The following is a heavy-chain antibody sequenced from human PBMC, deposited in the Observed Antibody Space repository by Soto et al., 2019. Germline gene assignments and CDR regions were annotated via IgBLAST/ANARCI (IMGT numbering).Heavy chain of an antibody. D-gene: IGHD6-13*01. V-gene: IGHV1-69*13. CDR3: ATLAAAGDYFDS. Sequence: ASVKVSCKASGSTFNSYALSWVRQAPGQGLEWMGGIIAIFGTPNYAQKFQGRVSITADESASTGYMELSSLRSEDTAVYYCATLAAAGDYFDSWGQGTLVTVSS. CDR2: IIAIFGTP. J-gene: IGHJ4*02. CDR1: GSTFNSYA.